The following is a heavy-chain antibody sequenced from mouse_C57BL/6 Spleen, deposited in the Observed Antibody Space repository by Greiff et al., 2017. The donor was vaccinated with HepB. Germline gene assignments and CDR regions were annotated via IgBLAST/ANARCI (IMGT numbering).Heavy chain of an antibody. CDR1: GFTFSDYG. CDR2: ISSGSSTI. J-gene: IGHJ4*01. CDR3: ARTLYYGSFMDY. V-gene: IGHV5-17*01. D-gene: IGHD1-1*01. Sequence: VKVVESGGGLVKPGGSLKLSCAASGFTFSDYGMHWVRQAPKKGLEWVAYISSGSSTIYYADTVKGRFTISIDNAKNTLFLQMATLRSEDTAMYYCARTLYYGSFMDYWGQGTSVTVSS.